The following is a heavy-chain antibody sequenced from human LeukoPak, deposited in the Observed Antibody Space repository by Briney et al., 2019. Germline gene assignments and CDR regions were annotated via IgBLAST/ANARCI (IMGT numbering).Heavy chain of an antibody. J-gene: IGHJ4*02. V-gene: IGHV4-39*01. CDR2: IYYIGNT. CDR3: ARLLYNWNGIDY. Sequence: SETLSLTCTVSGGSISSGAYYWGWIRQSSGKGLEWIGTIYYIGNTYYNPSLQSRVTISVDTSKNQFSLKLTSVTAADTAVFYCARLLYNWNGIDYWGQGTLVIVSS. D-gene: IGHD1-1*01. CDR1: GGSISSGAYY.